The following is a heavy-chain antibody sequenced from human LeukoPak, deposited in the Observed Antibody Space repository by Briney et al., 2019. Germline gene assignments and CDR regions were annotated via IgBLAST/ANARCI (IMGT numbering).Heavy chain of an antibody. J-gene: IGHJ3*02. CDR1: GYSFTSYW. V-gene: IGHV5-51*01. D-gene: IGHD3-22*01. CDR3: ARQSGLLPDYYDSSGYPGDAFDI. Sequence: GESLKISCKGSGYSFTSYWIGWVRQMPGKGLEWMGIIYPGDSDTRYSPSFQGQVTISADKSISTAYLQWSSLKASDTAMYYCARQSGLLPDYYDSSGYPGDAFDIWGQGTMVTVSS. CDR2: IYPGDSDT.